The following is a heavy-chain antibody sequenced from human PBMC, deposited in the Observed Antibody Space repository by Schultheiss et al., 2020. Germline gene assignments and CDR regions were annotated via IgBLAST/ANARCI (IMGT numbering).Heavy chain of an antibody. D-gene: IGHD2-21*02. CDR1: GGSISSGGYS. CDR2: IYHSGST. V-gene: IGHV4-30-2*05. CDR3: ARVHIVVVTDPTVDYFDY. J-gene: IGHJ4*02. Sequence: SETLSLTCAVSGGSISSGGYSWSWIRQPPGKGLEWIGYIYHSGSTYYNPSLKSRVTISVDTSKNQFSLKLSSVTAADTAVYYCARVHIVVVTDPTVDYFDYWGQGTLVTVSS.